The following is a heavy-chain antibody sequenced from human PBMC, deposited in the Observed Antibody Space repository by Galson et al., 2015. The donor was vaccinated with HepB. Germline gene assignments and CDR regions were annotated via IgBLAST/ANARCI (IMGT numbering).Heavy chain of an antibody. CDR2: IYSGGNT. CDR1: GFTVSSNY. Sequence: SLRLSCAASGFTVSSNYMSWVRQAPGKGLEWVSVIYSGGNTYHADSVKGRFTISRDNSKNTLYLQMNSLKAEDTAVYYCAREHFYYDSSGIGWYFDLWGRGTLVTVSS. V-gene: IGHV3-53*01. D-gene: IGHD3-22*01. CDR3: AREHFYYDSSGIGWYFDL. J-gene: IGHJ2*01.